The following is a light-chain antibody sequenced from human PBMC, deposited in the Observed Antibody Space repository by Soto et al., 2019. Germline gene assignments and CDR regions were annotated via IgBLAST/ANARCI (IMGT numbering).Light chain of an antibody. Sequence: DIQMTQSPSTLSASVGDRVTITCRASQSISSWLAWYQQKPGKAPKLLIYDASNLESGVPSTFSGSGSGTEFTLTISSLQPDDFASYYCQQYNSYSGYTFGKGTKLEIK. CDR2: DAS. J-gene: IGKJ2*01. CDR3: QQYNSYSGYT. V-gene: IGKV1-5*01. CDR1: QSISSW.